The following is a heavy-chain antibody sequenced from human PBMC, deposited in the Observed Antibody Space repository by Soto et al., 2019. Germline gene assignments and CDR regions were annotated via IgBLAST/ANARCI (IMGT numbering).Heavy chain of an antibody. CDR1: GGSFSGYY. V-gene: IGHV4-34*01. CDR3: ARVTGRYSYGMGV. J-gene: IGHJ6*02. CDR2: INHSGST. Sequence: QVQLQQWGAGLLKPSETLSLTCAVYGGSFSGYYWSWIRQPPGKGLEWIGEINHSGSTNYNPSLKSRVTISVATSKTQFSLKLRSVTAADTAVYYCARVTGRYSYGMGVWGQGTTVTVSS.